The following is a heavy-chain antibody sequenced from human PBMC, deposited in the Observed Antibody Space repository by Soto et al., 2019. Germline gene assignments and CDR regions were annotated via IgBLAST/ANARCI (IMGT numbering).Heavy chain of an antibody. D-gene: IGHD2-21*01. CDR2: ISKSGST. CDR1: GGTGGSVGDH. J-gene: IGHJ4*02. Sequence: VAGGTGGSVGDHWSWKRKTPGKVLELIGYISKSGSTNYTPSLTTRVAISLDRSWSQFSLKLTSVTAADTAVYFSASLRITDFVVVTCPYFDYWRRGSLVPVTS. CDR3: ASLRITDFVVVTCPYFDY. V-gene: IGHV4-61*08.